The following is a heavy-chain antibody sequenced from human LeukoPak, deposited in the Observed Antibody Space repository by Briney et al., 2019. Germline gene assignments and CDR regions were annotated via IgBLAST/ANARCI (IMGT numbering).Heavy chain of an antibody. Sequence: DSLKISCKGSGYSFTDYWIGWVRQMPGKGLEWMGIIYPGDSETRNSPSFQGQVTISADKSISTAYLQWSSLKASDTAIYYCARLLSYSNYYYGMDVWGQGTTVTVSS. CDR2: IYPGDSET. J-gene: IGHJ6*02. V-gene: IGHV5-51*01. CDR1: GYSFTDYW. D-gene: IGHD4-11*01. CDR3: ARLLSYSNYYYGMDV.